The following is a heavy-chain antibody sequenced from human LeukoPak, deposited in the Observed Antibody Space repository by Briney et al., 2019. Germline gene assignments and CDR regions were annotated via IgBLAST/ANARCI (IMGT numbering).Heavy chain of an antibody. CDR1: GFTFSNYG. V-gene: IGHV3-33*01. D-gene: IGHD3-16*02. CDR3: ARGRSQLRLGELSS. Sequence: GRSLRLSCAASGFTFSNYGMHWVRQAPGKGLEWVAVIWYDGSNKYYADSVKGRFTISRDNSKNTLYLQMNSLRAEDTAVYYCARGRSQLRLGELSSWGQGALVTVSS. CDR2: IWYDGSNK. J-gene: IGHJ4*02.